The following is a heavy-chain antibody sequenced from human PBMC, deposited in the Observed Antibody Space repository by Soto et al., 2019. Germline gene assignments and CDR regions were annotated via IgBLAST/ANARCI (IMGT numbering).Heavy chain of an antibody. CDR2: IHPRKGP. CDR1: GDSISSDKW. J-gene: IGHJ4*02. D-gene: IGHD2-21*02. CDR3: ARGGDWKFEY. V-gene: IGHV4-4*02. Sequence: QVQLEESGPGLVKPSGTLSPTCAVAGDSISSDKWWSWVRQPPGRGLEWIGEIHPRKGPYCSPSLKSRITRSVEKSRNQFSLTVISMTAADTAVYYCARGGDWKFEYWGQGSLVTVSS.